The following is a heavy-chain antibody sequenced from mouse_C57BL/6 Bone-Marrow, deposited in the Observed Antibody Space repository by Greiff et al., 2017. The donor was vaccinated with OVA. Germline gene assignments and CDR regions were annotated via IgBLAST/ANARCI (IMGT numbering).Heavy chain of an antibody. J-gene: IGHJ3*01. CDR3: ARAYYYGGAY. CDR1: GYSITSGYY. Sequence: EVQLVESGPGLVKPSQSLSLTCSVTGYSITSGYYWNWIRQFPGNKLEWMGYISYDGSNNYNPSLKNRISITRDTSKNQFFLKLNSVTTEDTATYYCARAYYYGGAYWGQGTLVTVSA. V-gene: IGHV3-6*01. CDR2: ISYDGSN. D-gene: IGHD1-1*01.